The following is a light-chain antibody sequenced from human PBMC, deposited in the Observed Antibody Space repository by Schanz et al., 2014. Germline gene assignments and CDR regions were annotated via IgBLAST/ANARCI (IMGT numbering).Light chain of an antibody. CDR1: SSDVGGYNY. V-gene: IGLV2-14*03. J-gene: IGLJ2*01. CDR2: DVS. CDR3: CSYAGSYPVV. Sequence: QSALTQPASVSGSPGQSITISCTGTSSDVGGYNYVSWHQQHPGKAPKLMIYDVSNRPSGVSNRFSGSKSGNTASLTISGLQAEDEADYYCCSYAGSYPVVFGGGTKLTVL.